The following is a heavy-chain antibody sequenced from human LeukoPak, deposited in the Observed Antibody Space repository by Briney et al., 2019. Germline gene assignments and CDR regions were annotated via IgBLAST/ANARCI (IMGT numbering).Heavy chain of an antibody. CDR1: GDSVSSGSYY. CDR3: ARVGGSGSYGYDY. V-gene: IGHV4-61*01. CDR2: IYYSGNT. D-gene: IGHD3-10*01. J-gene: IGHJ4*02. Sequence: KSSETLSLTCTVSGDSVSSGSYYWSWIRQPPGKGLEWIGYIYYSGNTNYNPSLKSRLTISVDTSKNQFSLKLSSVTAADTAVYYCARVGGSGSYGYDYWGQGTLVTVSS.